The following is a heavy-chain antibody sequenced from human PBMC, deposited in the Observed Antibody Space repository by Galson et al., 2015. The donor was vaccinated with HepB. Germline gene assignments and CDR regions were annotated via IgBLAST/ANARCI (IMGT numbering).Heavy chain of an antibody. CDR3: ARGAITVTSEGYYYFYYMDV. Sequence: SLRLSCAASGFTFSDFYMSWIRQAPGKGLEWVSYISNSGSTIYYADSVKGRFTISRDNAKNSLYLQMNSLGAEDTAVYYCARGAITVTSEGYYYFYYMDVWGKGTTVTVSS. CDR1: GFTFSDFY. J-gene: IGHJ6*03. V-gene: IGHV3-11*01. CDR2: ISNSGSTI. D-gene: IGHD4-17*01.